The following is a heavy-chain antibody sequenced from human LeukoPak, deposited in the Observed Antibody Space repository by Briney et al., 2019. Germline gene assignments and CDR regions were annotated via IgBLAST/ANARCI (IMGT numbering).Heavy chain of an antibody. J-gene: IGHJ6*02. D-gene: IGHD3-3*01. CDR2: IIPIFGTA. V-gene: IGHV1-69*13. Sequence: GASVKVSCKASGYTFTSHGLSWARQAPGQGLEWMGGIIPIFGTANYAQKFQGRVTITADESTSTAYMELSSLRSEDTAVYYCARVARFLEWLLPSLNYGMDVWGQGTTVTVSS. CDR1: GYTFTSHG. CDR3: ARVARFLEWLLPSLNYGMDV.